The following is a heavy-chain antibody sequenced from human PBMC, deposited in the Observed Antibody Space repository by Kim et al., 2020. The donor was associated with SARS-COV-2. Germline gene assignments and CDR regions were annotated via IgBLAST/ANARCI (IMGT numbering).Heavy chain of an antibody. CDR3: ARELSYSGSYPAFDY. D-gene: IGHD1-26*01. J-gene: IGHJ4*02. V-gene: IGHV1-18*01. Sequence: QKLQGRVTMTTDTSTSTAYMELRSLRSDDTVVYYCARELSYSGSYPAFDYWGQGTLVTVSS.